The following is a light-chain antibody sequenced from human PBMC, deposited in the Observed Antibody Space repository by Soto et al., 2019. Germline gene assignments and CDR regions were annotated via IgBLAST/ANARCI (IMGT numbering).Light chain of an antibody. Sequence: QSALTQPRSVSGSPGQAVTISCTGTSSDVGAYNYVSWYQQHPGKAPKFIIYDVSKRPSGVPDRFSGSKSGNTASLTISGLQAEVEADYYCCSYGGSNNYVLFGGGTKLTVL. CDR1: SSDVGAYNY. J-gene: IGLJ2*01. V-gene: IGLV2-11*01. CDR2: DVS. CDR3: CSYGGSNNYVL.